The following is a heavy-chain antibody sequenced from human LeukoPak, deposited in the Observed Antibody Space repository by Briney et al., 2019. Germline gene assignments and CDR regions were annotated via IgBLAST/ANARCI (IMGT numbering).Heavy chain of an antibody. J-gene: IGHJ4*02. CDR1: GFSFSSHG. CDR2: IISSSSYI. CDR3: ARSRLGYSYGKVDY. Sequence: GGSLRLSCAASGFSFSSHGMSWVRQAPGKGLEWVSSIISSSSYIYYADSVKGRFTISRDNAKNSLDLQMDSLRAEDTAVYYCARSRLGYSYGKVDYWGQGTLVTVSS. V-gene: IGHV3-21*01. D-gene: IGHD5-18*01.